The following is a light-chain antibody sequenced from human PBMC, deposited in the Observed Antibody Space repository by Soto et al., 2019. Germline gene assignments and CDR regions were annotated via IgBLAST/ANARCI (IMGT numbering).Light chain of an antibody. V-gene: IGKV1-5*02. CDR1: QSISSW. CDR2: DAS. J-gene: IGKJ1*01. CDR3: QQYNSYPWT. Sequence: TLCASIGDRVTIVGVAIQSISSWLAWYQQKPGKAPKLLIYDASSLESGVPSRFSGSGSGTEFTLTIISLQPDDFATYYCQQYNSYPWTFGQGTNVDIK.